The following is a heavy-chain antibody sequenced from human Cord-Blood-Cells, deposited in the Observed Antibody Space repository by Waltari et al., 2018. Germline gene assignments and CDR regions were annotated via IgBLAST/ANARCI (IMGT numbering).Heavy chain of an antibody. CDR1: GGSISSSSYY. V-gene: IGHV4-39*01. J-gene: IGHJ4*02. D-gene: IGHD3-10*01. CDR2: IYYSGST. CDR3: ARRRITMVRGVTAYYFDY. Sequence: QLQLQESGPGLVKPSETLSLTCTVPGGSISSSSYYWGRIRQPPGKGLEWIGSIYYSGSTYYNQSLKSRVTISVDTSKNQFSLKLSSVTAADTAVYYCARRRITMVRGVTAYYFDYWGQGTLVTVSS.